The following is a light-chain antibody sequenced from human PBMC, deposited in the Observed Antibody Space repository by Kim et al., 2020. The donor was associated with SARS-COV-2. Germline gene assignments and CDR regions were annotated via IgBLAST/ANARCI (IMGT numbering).Light chain of an antibody. CDR3: QAWDSSTAV. V-gene: IGLV3-1*01. CDR1: KLWDKY. CDR2: QDT. J-gene: IGLJ3*02. Sequence: VPQGQTASSPWDGDKLWDKYASWYQQKQGQSTVLVIYQDTKRPSGITERFSGSNSGNTATLTISGTQAMDEADYYCQAWDSSTAVFGGGTKLTVL.